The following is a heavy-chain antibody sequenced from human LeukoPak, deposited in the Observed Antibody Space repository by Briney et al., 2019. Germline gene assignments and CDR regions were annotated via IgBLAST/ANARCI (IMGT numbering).Heavy chain of an antibody. D-gene: IGHD7-27*01. J-gene: IGHJ4*02. Sequence: PSETLSLTCAVYGGSFSGYCWSWIRQPPGKGLEWIGEINHSGSTNYNPSLKSRVTISVDTSKNQFSLKLSSVTAADTAVYYCARGRGSWGNWGQGTLVTVSS. CDR1: GGSFSGYC. CDR3: ARGRGSWGN. V-gene: IGHV4-34*01. CDR2: INHSGST.